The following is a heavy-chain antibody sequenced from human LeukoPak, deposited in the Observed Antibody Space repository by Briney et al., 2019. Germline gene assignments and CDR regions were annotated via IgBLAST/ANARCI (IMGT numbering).Heavy chain of an antibody. CDR2: IKSKTDGGTT. J-gene: IGHJ4*02. CDR3: AGDRGARDY. CDR1: GFTFSNAW. V-gene: IGHV3-15*01. D-gene: IGHD4/OR15-4a*01. Sequence: GGSLRLSCAASGFTFSNAWMSWVRQAPGKGLEWVGRIKSKTDGGTTDYAAPVRGRFTISRDDSKNMLYLQMNSLKNEDTAVYYCAGDRGARDYWGQGTLVTVSS.